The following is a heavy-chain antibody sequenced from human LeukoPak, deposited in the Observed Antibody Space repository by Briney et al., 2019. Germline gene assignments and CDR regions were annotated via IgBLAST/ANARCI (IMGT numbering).Heavy chain of an antibody. D-gene: IGHD1-26*01. J-gene: IGHJ5*02. CDR1: GYTFTGYY. CDR2: INPNSGGT. CDR3: ARDLFGGSYSGWFDP. Sequence: ASVKVSCKASGYTFTGYYMHWVRQAPGQGLEWMGWINPNSGGTNYAQKFQGRVTMTRDTSISTAYMELSRLRSDDTAVYYCARDLFGGSYSGWFDPWGQGTLVTVSS. V-gene: IGHV1-2*02.